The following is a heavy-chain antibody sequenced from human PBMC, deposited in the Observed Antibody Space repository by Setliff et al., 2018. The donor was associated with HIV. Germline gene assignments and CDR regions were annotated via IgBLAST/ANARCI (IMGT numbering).Heavy chain of an antibody. CDR3: ARDQISAYSYGGDVYYYYMDV. CDR2: SDPQDGET. J-gene: IGHJ6*03. Sequence: ASVKVSCKVYGYTLSELSIHWVRQAPGKGLEWMGYSDPQDGETVYAQKFQGRVTLTEDTSTGTAYMELSGLRSEDTAVYYCARDQISAYSYGGDVYYYYMDVWGKGTTVTVSS. D-gene: IGHD5-18*01. V-gene: IGHV1-24*01. CDR1: GYTLSELS.